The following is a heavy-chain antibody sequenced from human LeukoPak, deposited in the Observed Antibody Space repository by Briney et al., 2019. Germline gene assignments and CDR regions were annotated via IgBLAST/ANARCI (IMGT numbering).Heavy chain of an antibody. CDR1: GGTFSSYA. D-gene: IGHD5-24*01. J-gene: IGHJ4*02. V-gene: IGHV1-69*05. CDR2: IIPIFGTA. Sequence: ASVKVSCKASGGTFSSYAISRVRQAPGQGLEWMGGIIPIFGTANYAQKFQGRVTITTDESTSTAYMELSSLRSEDTAVYYCARGLRWLQLDYWGQGTLVTVSS. CDR3: ARGLRWLQLDY.